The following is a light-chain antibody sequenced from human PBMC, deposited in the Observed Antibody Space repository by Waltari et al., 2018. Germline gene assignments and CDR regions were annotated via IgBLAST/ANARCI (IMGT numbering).Light chain of an antibody. V-gene: IGLV1-40*01. J-gene: IGLJ2*01. CDR3: QSYDTSLSVV. CDR1: GSNLRAGYA. Sequence: QSVLTQPPSVSGAPGQRVTISCTGGGSNLRAGYAVHWYQQIPGKAPNLPIYGINNRPSGVPARFSGSQSGTSASLAITGLQADDEADYYCQSYDTSLSVVFGGGTKLTVL. CDR2: GIN.